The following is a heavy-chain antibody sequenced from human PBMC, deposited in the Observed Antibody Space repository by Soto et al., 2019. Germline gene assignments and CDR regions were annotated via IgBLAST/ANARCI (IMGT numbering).Heavy chain of an antibody. CDR1: GYTFTNFG. J-gene: IGHJ4*02. V-gene: IGHV1-18*01. CDR3: SRGGTPIHS. D-gene: IGHD3-16*01. CDR2: ISAYNGNT. Sequence: QVQLVQSGAEVKKPGASVKVSCKASGYTFTNFGISWVRQAPGQGLEWMGWISAYNGNTNYAQNFQGRVTMTTDTATTPAYMALRSLRSDDTAVYYCSRGGTPIHSWGQGTLVTVSS.